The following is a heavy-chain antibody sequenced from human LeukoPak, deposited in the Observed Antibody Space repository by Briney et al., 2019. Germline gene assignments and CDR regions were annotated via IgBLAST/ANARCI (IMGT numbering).Heavy chain of an antibody. CDR1: GFTFSAYW. D-gene: IGHD4-17*01. CDR3: ARYLRKLYGRGGDYYFYMDV. V-gene: IGHV3-7*03. CDR2: IKQDGSET. Sequence: PGGSLRLSCVASGFTFSAYWMSWVRQAPGKGLEYMASIKQDGSETYYVDSVKGRFTISRDNAKDSLDLQMNSLKAEDTALFYCARYLRKLYGRGGDYYFYMDVWGKGTTVTVSS. J-gene: IGHJ6*03.